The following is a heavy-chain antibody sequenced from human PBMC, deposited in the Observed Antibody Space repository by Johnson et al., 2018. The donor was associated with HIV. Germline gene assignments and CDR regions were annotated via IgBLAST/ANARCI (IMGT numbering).Heavy chain of an antibody. J-gene: IGHJ3*01. Sequence: VQLVESGGGLVQPGGSLRLSCAASGFTFSSYEMNWVRQAPGKGLEWVSYISSSGGSIYYADSVKGRFTISRDNAKNSLYLQMNSLRAEDTAIYYCARDRLVPYSSSWRDAFDFWGRGTMVTVSS. CDR3: ARDRLVPYSSSWRDAFDF. D-gene: IGHD6-13*01. CDR1: GFTFSSYE. V-gene: IGHV3-48*03. CDR2: ISSSGGSI.